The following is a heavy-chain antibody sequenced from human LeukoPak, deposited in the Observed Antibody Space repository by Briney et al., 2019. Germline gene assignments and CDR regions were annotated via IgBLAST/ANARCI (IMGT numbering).Heavy chain of an antibody. J-gene: IGHJ4*02. V-gene: IGHV1-69*05. CDR2: IIPIFGTA. CDR1: GGTFSSYA. CDR3: ATNQDTAIFMFLTH. Sequence: SVKVSCTASGGTFSSYAISWVRQAPGQGLEWMGGIIPIFGTANYAQKFQGRVTITTDESTSTAYMELSSLRSEDTAVYYCATNQDTAIFMFLTHWGQGTLVTVSS. D-gene: IGHD5-18*01.